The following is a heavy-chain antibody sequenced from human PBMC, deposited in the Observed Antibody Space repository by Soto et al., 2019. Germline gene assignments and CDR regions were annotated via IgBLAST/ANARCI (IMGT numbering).Heavy chain of an antibody. CDR1: GFTFSSYG. D-gene: IGHD4-17*01. V-gene: IGHV3-33*01. CDR3: ARGDYGDYNYYGMDV. CDR2: IWYDGSNK. J-gene: IGHJ6*02. Sequence: GGSLRLSCAASGFTFSSYGMHWVRQAPGKGLEWVAVIWYDGSNKYYADSVKGRFTISRDNSKNTLYLQMNSLRAEDTAVYYCARGDYGDYNYYGMDVWGQGTTVTVSS.